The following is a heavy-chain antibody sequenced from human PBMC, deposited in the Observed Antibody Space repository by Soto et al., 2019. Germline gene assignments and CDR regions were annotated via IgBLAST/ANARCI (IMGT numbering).Heavy chain of an antibody. Sequence: EVQLVESGGGLVQPGGSLTLSCAATGFTFSSYWMQWVRQAPGERRVCVSRIYSDGTGTRYADSVKGRFTISRDNANSTLYLHMSSLRAEDTAIYYCAGGLDSHLGAHASGHWGQGTGVSVSS. CDR3: AGGLDSHLGAHASGH. V-gene: IGHV3-74*01. CDR2: IYSDGTGT. D-gene: IGHD3-16*01. CDR1: GFTFSSYW. J-gene: IGHJ4*02.